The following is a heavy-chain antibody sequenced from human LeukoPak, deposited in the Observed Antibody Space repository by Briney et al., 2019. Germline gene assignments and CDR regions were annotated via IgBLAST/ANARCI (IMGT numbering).Heavy chain of an antibody. J-gene: IGHJ5*02. V-gene: IGHV4-59*01. D-gene: IGHD3-10*01. CDR3: ARDSDSGTFT. Sequence: SETLSLTCTVSGGSISSYYWSWVRQPPGKGLEWIGFVYYTGSTNYSPSLKSRVTISVDTSKNQFSLKLRSVTAADTAVYYCARDSDSGTFTWGQGTLVTVSS. CDR1: GGSISSYY. CDR2: VYYTGST.